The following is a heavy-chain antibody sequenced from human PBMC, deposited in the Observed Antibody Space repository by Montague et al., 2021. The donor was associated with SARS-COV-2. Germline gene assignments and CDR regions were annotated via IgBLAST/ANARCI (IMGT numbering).Heavy chain of an antibody. CDR1: GYTFSNYD. CDR2: MNPKSGNT. V-gene: IGHV1-8*01. J-gene: IGHJ3*01. D-gene: IGHD3-22*01. CDR3: ARSPDYYDSPERGGLDF. Sequence: SVKVSCKASGYTFSNYDINWVRQATGQGLEWMGWMNPKSGNTGYAQKFQGRVTMTRNFSISTAYMELSSLRSEDTALYYCARSPDYYDSPERGGLDFWGQGTMVTVSP.